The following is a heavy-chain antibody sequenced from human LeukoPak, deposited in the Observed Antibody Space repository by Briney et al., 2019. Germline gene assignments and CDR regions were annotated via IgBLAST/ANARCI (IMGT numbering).Heavy chain of an antibody. J-gene: IGHJ5*02. CDR1: GFTFSTYW. CDR3: AHGDYGGQAYNWFDP. CDR2: IKQDGSEK. Sequence: GGSLRLSCAASGFTFSTYWMSWVRQAPGKGLEWVANIKQDGSEKYYADSVKGRFTISRDNAKNSLYLQMNSLRAEDTAVYYCAHGDYGGQAYNWFDPWGQGTLVTVSS. V-gene: IGHV3-7*01. D-gene: IGHD4-17*01.